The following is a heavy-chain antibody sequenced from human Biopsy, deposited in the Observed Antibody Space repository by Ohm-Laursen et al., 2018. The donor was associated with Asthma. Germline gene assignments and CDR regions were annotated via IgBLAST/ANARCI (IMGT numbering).Heavy chain of an antibody. V-gene: IGHV1-69*05. CDR3: ARKAGSCISRTCYSLDF. CDR1: GGTFNTYV. D-gene: IGHD2-2*01. CDR2: INSVFGTT. Sequence: SVKVSCKSLGGTFNTYVIGWVRQAPGQGLEWMGGINSVFGTTTYPQKFQDRVTITTDGSTSTVYMELSSLRSEDTAVYYCARKAGSCISRTCYSLDFWGQGTLVTVSS. J-gene: IGHJ4*02.